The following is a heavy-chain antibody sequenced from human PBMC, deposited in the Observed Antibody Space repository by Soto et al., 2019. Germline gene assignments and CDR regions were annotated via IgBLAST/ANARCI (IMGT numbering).Heavy chain of an antibody. CDR3: VRGEPGGDDFWRNYLNLGYFQH. Sequence: GGSLRLSCEVSGFIFSDFSMTWVRQAPGKGLEWVSPISTGSRYIYYGDSLKGRFTTSRDDAKNSLFLQVSRLRAEDTAMYYCVRGEPGGDDFWRNYLNLGYFQHWGQGALVTVSS. CDR2: ISTGSRYI. J-gene: IGHJ1*01. CDR1: GFIFSDFS. D-gene: IGHD3-3*01. V-gene: IGHV3-21*01.